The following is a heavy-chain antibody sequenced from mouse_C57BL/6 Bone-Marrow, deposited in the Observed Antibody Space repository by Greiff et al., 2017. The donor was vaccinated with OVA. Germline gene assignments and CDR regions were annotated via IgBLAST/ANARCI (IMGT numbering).Heavy chain of an antibody. Sequence: EVQLQQSGAELVKPGASVKLSCTASGFNIKDYYMHWVKQRTEQGLEWIGRIDPEDGETTYAPKFQGTATITADTSSNTAYLQLSSLTSEDTAVYYCVWVYPGYWGQGTTLTVSS. CDR1: GFNIKDYY. D-gene: IGHD2-1*01. CDR3: VWVYPGY. CDR2: IDPEDGET. V-gene: IGHV14-2*01. J-gene: IGHJ2*01.